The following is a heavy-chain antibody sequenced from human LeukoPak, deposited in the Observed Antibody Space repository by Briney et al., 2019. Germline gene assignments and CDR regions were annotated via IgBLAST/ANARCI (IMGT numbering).Heavy chain of an antibody. Sequence: PSETLSLTCTVSGGSISSGGYYWSWIRQHPGKGLEWIGYIYYSGSTYYNPSLKSRVTISVDTSKNQFSLKLSSVTAADTAVYYCARYGLLWFGELFRWFDPWGQGTLVTVSS. CDR1: GGSISSGGYY. CDR3: ARYGLLWFGELFRWFDP. CDR2: IYYSGST. V-gene: IGHV4-31*03. D-gene: IGHD3-10*01. J-gene: IGHJ5*02.